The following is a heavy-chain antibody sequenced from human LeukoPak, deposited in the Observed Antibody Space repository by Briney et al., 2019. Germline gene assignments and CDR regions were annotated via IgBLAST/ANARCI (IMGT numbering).Heavy chain of an antibody. CDR2: MNPNSGNA. D-gene: IGHD3-3*01. CDR1: GYTFSSYD. V-gene: IGHV1-8*01. CDR3: ARGRYYDFWSGYYGTKTFDY. Sequence: VASVKVSCKASGYTFSSYDINWVRQATGQGLEWMGWMNPNSGNAGYAQKFQGRVTMTRNTSINTAYMELSSLRPEDTAVYYCARGRYYDFWSGYYGTKTFDYWGQGTLVTVSS. J-gene: IGHJ4*02.